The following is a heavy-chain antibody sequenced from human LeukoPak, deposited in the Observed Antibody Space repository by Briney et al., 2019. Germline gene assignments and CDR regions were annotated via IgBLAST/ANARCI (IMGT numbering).Heavy chain of an antibody. V-gene: IGHV1-69*06. Sequence: ASVKVSCKASGGTFSSYAISWVRQAPGQGLEWMGGIIPILGTANYAQKFQGRVTITADKSTSTAYMELSSLRSEDTAVYYCARDPTYYGSGSYGSRGFDYWGQGTLVTVSS. J-gene: IGHJ4*02. CDR2: IIPILGTA. D-gene: IGHD3-10*01. CDR3: ARDPTYYGSGSYGSRGFDY. CDR1: GGTFSSYA.